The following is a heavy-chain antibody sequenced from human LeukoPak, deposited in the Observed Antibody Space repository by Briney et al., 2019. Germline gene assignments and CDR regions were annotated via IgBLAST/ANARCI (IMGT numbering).Heavy chain of an antibody. CDR3: ARVRYSYGPYFDY. Sequence: VGSLRLSCAASGFTFRDYYMSWIRQAPGKGLEWVSYVSSSGSTIYYADSVKGRFTISRDNAKNSLYLQMNSLRAEDTAVYYCARVRYSYGPYFDYWGQGTLVTVSS. CDR2: VSSSGSTI. J-gene: IGHJ4*02. D-gene: IGHD5-18*01. CDR1: GFTFRDYY. V-gene: IGHV3-11*01.